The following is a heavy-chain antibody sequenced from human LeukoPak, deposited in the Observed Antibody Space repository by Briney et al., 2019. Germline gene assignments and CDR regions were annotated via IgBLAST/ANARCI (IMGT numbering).Heavy chain of an antibody. V-gene: IGHV3-30*14. J-gene: IGHJ4*02. CDR2: ISYDGSNK. Sequence: GGSLRLSCAASGFTFSSYAMHWVRQAPGKGLEWVAVISYDGSNKYYADSVKGRFTISRDNSKNTLYLQMNSLRAEDTAVYYCARSSVGWHDYWGQGTLVTVSS. D-gene: IGHD6-19*01. CDR3: ARSSVGWHDY. CDR1: GFTFSSYA.